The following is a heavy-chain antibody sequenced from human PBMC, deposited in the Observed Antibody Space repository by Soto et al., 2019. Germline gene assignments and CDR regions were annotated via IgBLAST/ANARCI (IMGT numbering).Heavy chain of an antibody. Sequence: GASVKVSCKASGYTFTSYGISWVRQAPGQGLEWMGWISAYNGNTNYAQKLQGRVTMTTDTSTSTAYMELRSLRSDDTAVYYCARDSRDRDLSIAARPNDYWGQGTLVTVSS. J-gene: IGHJ4*02. CDR1: GYTFTSYG. D-gene: IGHD6-6*01. CDR3: ARDSRDRDLSIAARPNDY. CDR2: ISAYNGNT. V-gene: IGHV1-18*01.